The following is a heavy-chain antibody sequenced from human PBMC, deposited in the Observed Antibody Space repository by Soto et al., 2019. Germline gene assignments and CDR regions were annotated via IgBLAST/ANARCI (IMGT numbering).Heavy chain of an antibody. CDR3: AREGRMGTFDY. D-gene: IGHD1-1*01. CDR1: GGSINNYY. Sequence: PSETLSLTCTVSGGSINNYYWSWIRQPPGKGLEWIGYFYYSGTTKYSPSLKSRVTILEDTSKNQFSLKLNSVTAADTAVYYCAREGRMGTFDYWGQGALVTVSS. J-gene: IGHJ4*02. V-gene: IGHV4-59*01. CDR2: FYYSGTT.